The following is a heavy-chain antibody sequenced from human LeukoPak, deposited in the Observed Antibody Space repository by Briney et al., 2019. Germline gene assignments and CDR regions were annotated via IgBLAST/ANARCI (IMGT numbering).Heavy chain of an antibody. V-gene: IGHV3-74*01. Sequence: GGSLRLSCAASGFEFISYGMQWVRQAPGKGLVWVSRINTDGSSTSYADSVKGRFTVSRDNSKNTLYLQMNSLRAEDTAVYYCAREGGDYYDSSGYYYWGQGTLVTVSS. D-gene: IGHD3-22*01. J-gene: IGHJ4*02. CDR3: AREGGDYYDSSGYYY. CDR1: GFEFISYG. CDR2: INTDGSST.